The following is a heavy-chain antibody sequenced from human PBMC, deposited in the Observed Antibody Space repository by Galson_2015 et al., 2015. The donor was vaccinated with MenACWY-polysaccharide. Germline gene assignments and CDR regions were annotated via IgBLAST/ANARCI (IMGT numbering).Heavy chain of an antibody. CDR2: IKDDGGEK. CDR1: GFTFSSYW. V-gene: IGHV3-7*03. Sequence: SLRLSCAASGFTFSSYWMTWVRQAPGKGLEWVANIKDDGGEKYYVDSVKGRLTISRDNARNSLYIQMNSLEADDTGAYYCARCYYGLDVWGKGTTVTVSS. J-gene: IGHJ6*04. CDR3: ARCYYGLDV.